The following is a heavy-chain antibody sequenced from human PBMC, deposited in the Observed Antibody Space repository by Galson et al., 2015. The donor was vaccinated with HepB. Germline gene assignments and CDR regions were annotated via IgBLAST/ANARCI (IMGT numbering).Heavy chain of an antibody. CDR3: ARPGYSYGYSVGEYYSDY. J-gene: IGHJ4*02. CDR1: GYSFTSYW. CDR2: IYPGDSDT. D-gene: IGHD5-18*01. V-gene: IGHV5-51*01. Sequence: QSGAEVKKPGESLKISCKGSGYSFTSYWIGWVRQMPGKGLEWMGIIYPGDSDTRYSPSFQGQVTISADKSISTAYLQWSSLKASDTAMYYCARPGYSYGYSVGEYYSDYWGQGTLVTVSS.